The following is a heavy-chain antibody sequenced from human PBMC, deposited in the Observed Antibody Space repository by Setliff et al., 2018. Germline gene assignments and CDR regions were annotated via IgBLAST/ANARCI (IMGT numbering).Heavy chain of an antibody. V-gene: IGHV1-46*01. CDR1: GYTFTSYY. CDR3: ARVETSSSDFDN. CDR2: IKPSASGGTT. Sequence: GASVKVSCKTSGYTFTSYYIHWVRQAPGQGLEWMGTIKPSASGGTTTYAQKFQGRVTMTRDTSTSTVYMELSSLKSEDTAVYYCARVETSSSDFDNWGQGTLVTVSS. D-gene: IGHD6-6*01. J-gene: IGHJ4*02.